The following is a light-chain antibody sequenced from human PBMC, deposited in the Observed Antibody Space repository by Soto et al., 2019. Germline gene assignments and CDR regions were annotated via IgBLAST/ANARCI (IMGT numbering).Light chain of an antibody. J-gene: IGKJ1*01. CDR3: QQDDEYPWT. CDR2: DAS. CDR1: QSISAS. Sequence: IKMFQSPPTLSASVRDRIPITCWATQSISASLAWYQQKPGEAPTLLIYDASSLESGVPSRFSGGGSETEFTLTISSLQPDDVATYYCQQDDEYPWTFGRGTKVDIK. V-gene: IGKV1-5*01.